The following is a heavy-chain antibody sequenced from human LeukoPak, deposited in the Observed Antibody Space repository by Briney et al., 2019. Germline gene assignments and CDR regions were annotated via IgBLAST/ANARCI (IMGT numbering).Heavy chain of an antibody. V-gene: IGHV3-21*01. Sequence: KSGGSLRLSCAASGFTFSSYSMNWVRQAPGKGLEWVSSISSSSSYIYYADSVKGRFTISRDNAKNSLYLQMNSLRAEDTAVYYCGGYCSGGSCSLEYYYYYMDVWGKGTTVTVSS. J-gene: IGHJ6*03. CDR3: GGYCSGGSCSLEYYYYYMDV. CDR2: ISSSSSYI. D-gene: IGHD2-15*01. CDR1: GFTFSSYS.